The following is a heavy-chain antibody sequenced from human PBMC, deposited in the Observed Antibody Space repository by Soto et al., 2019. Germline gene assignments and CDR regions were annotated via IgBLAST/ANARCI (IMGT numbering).Heavy chain of an antibody. D-gene: IGHD6-19*01. V-gene: IGHV3-48*02. CDR2: SSSSGGAI. CDR1: GFTFSSYS. Sequence: EVQLVESGGGLVQPGGSLRLSCAASGFTFSSYSMNWVRQAPGKGLEWIAYSSSSGGAILYADSVRGRFTISRDDAKNSLYRQMNSLRDEDTAVYFGARGKIAVPGTQDYGLDVWGQGTTVTVSS. CDR3: ARGKIAVPGTQDYGLDV. J-gene: IGHJ6*02.